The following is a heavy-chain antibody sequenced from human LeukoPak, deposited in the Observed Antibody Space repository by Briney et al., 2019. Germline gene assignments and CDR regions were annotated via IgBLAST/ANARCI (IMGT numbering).Heavy chain of an antibody. J-gene: IGHJ5*02. CDR1: GVIVSRNF. V-gene: IGHV3-53*01. Sequence: PGGSLRLSCAASGVIVSRNFMSWVRQAPGKGLQWVAIMYAGGTTDYSDSVRGRFHISRDSSNNTLSQQINSLRAEDTAVYYCARGSGSGWPLDRWGQG. CDR3: ARGSGSGWPLDR. CDR2: MYAGGTT. D-gene: IGHD6-19*01.